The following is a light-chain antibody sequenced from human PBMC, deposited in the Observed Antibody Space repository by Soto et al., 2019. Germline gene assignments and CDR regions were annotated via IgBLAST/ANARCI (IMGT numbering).Light chain of an antibody. J-gene: IGKJ3*01. Sequence: DIVMTQSPDSLAVSLGERASINCKSSQNILYRSNNQNYLAWYQQKPGQPPKLLIYWASTRESGVPDRFSGSGSGTDFTLTISSLQAEDVAVYYCQQYYSPPHTFGPGTKVDIK. V-gene: IGKV4-1*01. CDR2: WAS. CDR1: QNILYRSNNQNY. CDR3: QQYYSPPHT.